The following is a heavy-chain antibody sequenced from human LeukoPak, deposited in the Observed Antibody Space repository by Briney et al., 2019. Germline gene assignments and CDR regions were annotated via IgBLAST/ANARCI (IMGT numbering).Heavy chain of an antibody. V-gene: IGHV4-34*01. CDR3: ASGGWYSGY. CDR1: GESFSGYY. CDR2: INHSGST. J-gene: IGHJ4*02. D-gene: IGHD6-19*01. Sequence: SETLSLTCAVSGESFSGYYWTWIRQPPGKGLEWIGEINHSGSTNYNPSLKSRVTISVDTSKNQFSLKLTSVTAADTAVYYCASGGWYSGYWGQGTLVTVSS.